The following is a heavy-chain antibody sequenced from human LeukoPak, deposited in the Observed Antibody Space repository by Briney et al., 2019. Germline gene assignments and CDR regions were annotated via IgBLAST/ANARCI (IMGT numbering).Heavy chain of an antibody. J-gene: IGHJ4*02. CDR1: GYTFTGYY. CDR3: AKGGYSGYDASIIDY. D-gene: IGHD5-12*01. CDR2: INPNTGGT. Sequence: ASVKVSCKASGYTFTGYYMHWVRQAPGQGPEWMGWINPNTGGTNYPQKFQGRVTMTRDTSISTAYMEPSRLRSDDTAVYYCAKGGYSGYDASIIDYWGQGALVTVSS. V-gene: IGHV1-2*02.